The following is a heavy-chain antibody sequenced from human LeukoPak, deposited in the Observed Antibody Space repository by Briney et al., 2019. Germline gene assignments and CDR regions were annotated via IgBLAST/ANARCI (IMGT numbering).Heavy chain of an antibody. D-gene: IGHD6-19*01. CDR3: ARPTSGQSFDI. V-gene: IGHV3-53*01. Sequence: PGGSLRLSCAASGFTVSGNYMSWVRQAPGKGLEWVSIIYPGDSTYYADSVKGRFTISRNNSKNTLDLQMNSLRAEDTAVYFCARPTSGQSFDIWGQGTMVTVS. CDR1: GFTVSGNY. J-gene: IGHJ3*02. CDR2: IYPGDST.